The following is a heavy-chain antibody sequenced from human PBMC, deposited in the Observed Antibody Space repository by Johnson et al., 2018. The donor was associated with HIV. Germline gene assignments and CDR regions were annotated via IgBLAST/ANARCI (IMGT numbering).Heavy chain of an antibody. V-gene: IGHV3-23*04. CDR2: MGGSGGST. CDR1: GFTFSNSA. Sequence: VQLVESGGVVVQPGGSLRLSCAASGFTFSNSAMSWVRQAPGKGLEWVSGMGGSGGSTYYADSVKGRFNISRDNSKNTLYLQMNSLSAEDTALYYCARRSGITMISEDAFDIWGQGTMVTVSS. J-gene: IGHJ3*02. D-gene: IGHD3-22*01. CDR3: ARRSGITMISEDAFDI.